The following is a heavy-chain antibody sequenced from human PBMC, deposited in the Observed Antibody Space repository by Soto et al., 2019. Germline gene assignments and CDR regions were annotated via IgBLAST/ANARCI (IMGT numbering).Heavy chain of an antibody. V-gene: IGHV3-7*03. CDR3: VRGSRGAAANTLYYYGMDA. D-gene: IGHD6-25*01. Sequence: EVQLVESGGGLVQPGGSLRLSCVASGFTFNTNWMTWVRQAPGKGLEWVANIGQDGVEKHYVDSVEGRFTISRDNARNSVFLQMHSLRAEDTAVYYCVRGSRGAAANTLYYYGMDAWGQGTTVTVSS. J-gene: IGHJ6*02. CDR1: GFTFNTNW. CDR2: IGQDGVEK.